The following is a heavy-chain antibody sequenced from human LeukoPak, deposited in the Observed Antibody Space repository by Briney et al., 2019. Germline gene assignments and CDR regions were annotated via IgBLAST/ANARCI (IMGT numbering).Heavy chain of an antibody. V-gene: IGHV1-18*01. CDR1: GYTFTSYG. J-gene: IGHJ5*02. D-gene: IGHD3-10*01. CDR2: ISAYNGNT. CDR3: ARDSGHPITAGGFGESREIGFDP. Sequence: ASVKVSCKASGYTFTSYGISWVRQAPGQGLEWMGWISAYNGNTNYAQKLQGRVTMTTDTSTSTAYMELRSLRSDDTAVYYCARDSGHPITAGGFGESREIGFDPWGQGTLVTVSS.